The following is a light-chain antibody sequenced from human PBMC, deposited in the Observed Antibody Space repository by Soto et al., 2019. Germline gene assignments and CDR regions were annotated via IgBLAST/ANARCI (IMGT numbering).Light chain of an antibody. CDR1: QSVSSNY. CDR2: GAS. J-gene: IGKJ1*01. CDR3: QQYDPSPRT. Sequence: EIVLTQSPGTLSLSPGERATLSCRASQSVSSNYLAWYKQKRGQSPRLLIYGASSRATGIPTRFSGSGSGTYFTLTISSLEPEGFPVYYCQQYDPSPRTFGQGTKVE. V-gene: IGKV3-20*01.